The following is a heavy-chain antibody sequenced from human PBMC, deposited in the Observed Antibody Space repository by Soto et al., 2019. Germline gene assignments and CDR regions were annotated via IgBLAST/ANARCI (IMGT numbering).Heavy chain of an antibody. CDR3: ASDVIAFGGVIVNAFDI. V-gene: IGHV1-69*12. J-gene: IGHJ3*02. CDR1: GGTFSSYA. CDR2: VIPIFGTA. Sequence: QVQLVQSGAEVKKPGSSVKVSCKASGGTFSSYAISWVRQAPGQGLEWMGGVIPIFGTAKYAQRFPGRVTIAAGVSRSTGYLELSSLGSEDTAVYYCASDVIAFGGVIVNAFDIWGQGTMVTVSS. D-gene: IGHD3-16*02.